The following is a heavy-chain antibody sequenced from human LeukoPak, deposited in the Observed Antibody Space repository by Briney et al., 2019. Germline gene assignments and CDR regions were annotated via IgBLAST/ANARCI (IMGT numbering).Heavy chain of an antibody. CDR2: INPHSGGT. J-gene: IGHJ4*02. Sequence: GASVKVSCKASGYTFTGFYIHWVRQAPGQGLEWMGRINPHSGGTHYAQNFQGRVTMTRDTSISTAYMELSRLRSDDTAVYYCATAGDILTTISVGGFDYWGQGTLVTVSS. D-gene: IGHD5-12*01. CDR1: GYTFTGFY. CDR3: ATAGDILTTISVGGFDY. V-gene: IGHV1-2*06.